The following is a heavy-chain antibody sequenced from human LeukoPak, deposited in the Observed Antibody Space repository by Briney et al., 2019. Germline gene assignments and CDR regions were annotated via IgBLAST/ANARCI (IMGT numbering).Heavy chain of an antibody. CDR1: GFTFSSYG. CDR3: AKDAYGSGSTQDY. CDR2: IRYDGSNK. Sequence: GGSLRLSCAASGFTFSSYGTHWVRQAPGKGLGWVAFIRYDGSNKYYADSVKGRFTISRDNSKNTLYLQMNSLRAEDTAVYYCAKDAYGSGSTQDYWGQGTLVTVSS. V-gene: IGHV3-30*02. D-gene: IGHD3-10*01. J-gene: IGHJ4*02.